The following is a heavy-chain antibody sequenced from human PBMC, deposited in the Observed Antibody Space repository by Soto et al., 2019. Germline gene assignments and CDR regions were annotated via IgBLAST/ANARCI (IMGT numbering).Heavy chain of an antibody. J-gene: IGHJ6*02. D-gene: IGHD3-16*01. V-gene: IGHV3-48*01. Sequence: GGSLRFSCAASGFAFSSFSVNWVRQAPGKGLEWISYISSTTTTIYYADSVKGRFTISRDSAENSLYLQMNSLGAEDTAVYYCASNYAYTEGYYFYAIDVWGQGXTVTVFS. CDR2: ISSTTTTI. CDR3: ASNYAYTEGYYFYAIDV. CDR1: GFAFSSFS.